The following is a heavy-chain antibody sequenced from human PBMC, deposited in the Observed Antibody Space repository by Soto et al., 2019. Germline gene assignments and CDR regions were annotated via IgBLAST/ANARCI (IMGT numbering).Heavy chain of an antibody. CDR1: GGTFSSYT. CDR3: ARGEMATKWAWFAP. D-gene: IGHD5-12*01. Sequence: QVQLVQSGAEVKKPGSSVKVSCKASGGTFSSYTISWVRQAPGQGLEWMGRIIPILGIANYAQKFQGRVTITAEKSTSTAYMELRSLRSEDTAVYYCARGEMATKWAWFAPWGQGTMVTVSS. J-gene: IGHJ5*02. V-gene: IGHV1-69*02. CDR2: IIPILGIA.